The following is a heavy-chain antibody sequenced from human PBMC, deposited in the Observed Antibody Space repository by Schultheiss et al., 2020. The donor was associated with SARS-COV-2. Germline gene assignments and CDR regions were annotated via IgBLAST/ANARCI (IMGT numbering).Heavy chain of an antibody. CDR1: GYSISSGYY. CDR2: INHSGST. J-gene: IGHJ5*02. V-gene: IGHV4-34*01. CDR3: ARVGRSYYGSGSPNWFDP. D-gene: IGHD3-10*01. Sequence: SETLSLTCAVSGYSISSGYYWSWIRQPPGKGLEWIGEINHSGSTNYNPSLKSRVTISVDTSRNQFSLKVNSATAADTAVYYCARVGRSYYGSGSPNWFDPWGQGTVVTVSS.